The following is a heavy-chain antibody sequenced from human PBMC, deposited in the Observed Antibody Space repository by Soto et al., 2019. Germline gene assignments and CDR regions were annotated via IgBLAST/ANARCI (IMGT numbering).Heavy chain of an antibody. CDR1: GCTFRNHG. CDR2: ISDGGTDK. CDR3: EKDGDVAAAGYYFDY. V-gene: IGHV3-30*18. Sequence: QSXGSLLLSCTASGCTFRNHGMHWVRRAPGKGLEWVAVISDGGTDKYHADSVKGRFTVSRDNSKNTLYFQMNSLRVEDTAIYYCEKDGDVAAAGYYFDYWGQGTPVTVYS. J-gene: IGHJ4*02. D-gene: IGHD6-13*01.